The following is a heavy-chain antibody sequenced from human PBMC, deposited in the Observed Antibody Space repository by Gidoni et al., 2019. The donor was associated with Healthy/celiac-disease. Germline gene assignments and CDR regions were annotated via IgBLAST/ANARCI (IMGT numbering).Heavy chain of an antibody. CDR2: MSGSGGST. D-gene: IGHD1-26*01. V-gene: IGHV3-23*01. Sequence: EVQLLESGGGLVQPGGSLRLSCAACGFTFSRFAMRWVRQVPGKGLEWVSAMSGSGGSTYYADSVKGRFTISRDNSKNTLYLQMNSLRAEDTAVYYCAKDGIREGIDYWGQGTLVTVSS. CDR1: GFTFSRFA. CDR3: AKDGIREGIDY. J-gene: IGHJ4*02.